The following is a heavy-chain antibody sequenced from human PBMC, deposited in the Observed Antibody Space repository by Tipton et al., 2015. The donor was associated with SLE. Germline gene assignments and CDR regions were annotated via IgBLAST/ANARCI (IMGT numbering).Heavy chain of an antibody. CDR1: GGSISSYY. J-gene: IGHJ4*02. Sequence: TLSLTCTVSGGSISSYYWSWIRQPPGKGLEWIGYIYYSGSTNYNPSLESRVTISVDTSKNQFSLKLSSVTAADTALYYCARGRPSDYIWVYSGWVFDYWGQETLVTVSS. CDR3: ARGRPSDYIWVYSGWVFDY. D-gene: IGHD3-16*01. V-gene: IGHV4-59*12. CDR2: IYYSGST.